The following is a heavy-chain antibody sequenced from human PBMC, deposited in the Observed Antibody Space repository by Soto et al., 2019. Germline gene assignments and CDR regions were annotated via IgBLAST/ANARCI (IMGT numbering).Heavy chain of an antibody. CDR1: GFTFSSYC. CDR3: AKDKGSSSRLRGWFDP. D-gene: IGHD6-13*01. V-gene: IGHV3-30*18. CDR2: ISYDGSNK. Sequence: QVQLVESGGGVVQPGRSLRLSCAASGFTFSSYCMHWVRQAPGKGLEWVAVISYDGSNKYYADSVKGRFTISRDNSKNTLYLQMNSLRAEDTAVYYCAKDKGSSSRLRGWFDPWGQGTLVTVSS. J-gene: IGHJ5*02.